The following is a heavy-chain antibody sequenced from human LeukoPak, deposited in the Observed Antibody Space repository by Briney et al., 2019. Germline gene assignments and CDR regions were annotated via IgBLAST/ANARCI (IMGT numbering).Heavy chain of an antibody. CDR1: GGSFSGSY. Sequence: SETLSLTCAVYGGSFSGSYWNWIRQPPGKGLEWIGEINHSGSTDYNPSLKSRVTISVDMSKNQFSLKLSSVTAADTAVYFCARDLLTGYYRRGNWFDPWGQGTLVIVSS. CDR2: INHSGST. J-gene: IGHJ5*02. D-gene: IGHD3-9*01. CDR3: ARDLLTGYYRRGNWFDP. V-gene: IGHV4-34*01.